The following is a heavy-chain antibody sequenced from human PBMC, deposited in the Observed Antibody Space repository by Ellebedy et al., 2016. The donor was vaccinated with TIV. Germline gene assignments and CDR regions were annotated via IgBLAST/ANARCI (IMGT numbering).Heavy chain of an antibody. CDR1: GYTFTSYG. Sequence: ASVKVSCKASGYTFTSYGISWVRQAPGQGLEWMGWISACNGDANYAQKVQGRVTMTTDTSTSTAYMELRSLRSDDTAVYYRARDGAQRGSGYYYSEYWGQGTLVTVSS. V-gene: IGHV1-18*04. D-gene: IGHD3-22*01. J-gene: IGHJ4*02. CDR3: ARDGAQRGSGYYYSEY. CDR2: ISACNGDA.